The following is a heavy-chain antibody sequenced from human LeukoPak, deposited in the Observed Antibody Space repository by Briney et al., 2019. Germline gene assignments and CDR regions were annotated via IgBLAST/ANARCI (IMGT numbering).Heavy chain of an antibody. Sequence: EGSLRLSCAASGFTFSDYYMSWIRQAPGGGLEWVSFISVSGSSIYYADSVKGRFTISRDNAKNSLYLQMNSLRAEDTAVYYCARDKTTTGAFDIWGQGTMVTVSS. D-gene: IGHD4-17*01. J-gene: IGHJ3*02. V-gene: IGHV3-11*01. CDR1: GFTFSDYY. CDR2: ISVSGSSI. CDR3: ARDKTTTGAFDI.